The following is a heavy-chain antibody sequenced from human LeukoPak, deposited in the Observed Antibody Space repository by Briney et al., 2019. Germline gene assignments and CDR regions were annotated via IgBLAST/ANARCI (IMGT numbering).Heavy chain of an antibody. D-gene: IGHD1-20*01. J-gene: IGHJ4*02. V-gene: IGHV4-39*07. CDR3: ARVSFINWNPSYFDS. CDR1: GGSVSSSSYY. CDR2: VGESR. Sequence: SETLSLTCTVSGGSVSSSSYYWGWIRQPPGKGLEWIGGVGESRYYNPTLKSRVTLSVDASKNQFSLRLSSVTAADTAVCFCARVSFINWNPSYFDSWGQGTLVTVSS.